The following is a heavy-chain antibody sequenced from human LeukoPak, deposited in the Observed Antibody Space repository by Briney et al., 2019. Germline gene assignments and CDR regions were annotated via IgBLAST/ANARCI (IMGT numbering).Heavy chain of an antibody. V-gene: IGHV3-23*01. D-gene: IGHD6-19*01. CDR3: AKGADGIEVDGSASALFDC. CDR1: GFTFGSYA. CDR2: ISGSGGGT. J-gene: IGHJ4*02. Sequence: GGSLRLSCAASGFTFGSYAMSWARQAPGKGLECVSAISGSGGGTYYADSVKGHFTVSRDNSKNTLYLQMKSLRAEDTAVYYCAKGADGIEVDGSASALFDCWGQGTLVTVSS.